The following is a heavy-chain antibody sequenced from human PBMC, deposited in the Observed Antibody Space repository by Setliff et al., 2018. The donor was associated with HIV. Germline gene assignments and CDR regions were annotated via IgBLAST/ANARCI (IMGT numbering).Heavy chain of an antibody. D-gene: IGHD2-2*01. CDR1: GYTFTGYY. CDR3: ARDHCSSSGCYEDSYYGMDV. CDR2: SNPNSGGT. J-gene: IGHJ6*02. Sequence: ASVKVSCKASGYTFTGYYMHWVRQAPGQGLGWMGWSNPNSGGTTYAKKFQGRVTMTRDTSISTAYMEVSRLRSDDTAVYYCARDHCSSSGCYEDSYYGMDVWGQGTTVTVSS. V-gene: IGHV1-2*02.